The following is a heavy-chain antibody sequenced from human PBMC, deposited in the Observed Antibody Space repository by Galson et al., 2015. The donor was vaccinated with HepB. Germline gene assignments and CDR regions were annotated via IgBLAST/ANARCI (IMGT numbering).Heavy chain of an antibody. J-gene: IGHJ4*02. CDR2: ISGSGVTT. CDR1: GFTFSSYA. CDR3: AKDFDSSGFYYDYLDY. V-gene: IGHV3-23*01. D-gene: IGHD3-22*01. Sequence: SLRLSCAASGFTFSSYAMNWVRQAPGKGLEWVSLISGSGVTTYYAGSVKGRFTISRDNSKNTLYLQMNSLRAEDTALYFCAKDFDSSGFYYDYLDYWGQGTLVAVSS.